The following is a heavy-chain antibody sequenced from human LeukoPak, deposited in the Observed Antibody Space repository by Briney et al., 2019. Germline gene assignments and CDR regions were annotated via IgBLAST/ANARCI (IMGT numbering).Heavy chain of an antibody. Sequence: QTGGSLRLSCAASGFTFSSYEMNWVRQAPGKGLEWVSYISSSGSTIYYADSVKGRFTISRDNAKNSLYLQMNSLRAEDTAVYYCARENGDYVFDYWGQGTLVTVSS. V-gene: IGHV3-48*03. CDR2: ISSSGSTI. CDR3: ARENGDYVFDY. J-gene: IGHJ4*02. D-gene: IGHD4-17*01. CDR1: GFTFSSYE.